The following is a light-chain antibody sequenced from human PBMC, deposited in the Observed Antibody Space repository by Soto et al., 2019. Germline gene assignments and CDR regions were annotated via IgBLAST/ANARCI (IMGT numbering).Light chain of an antibody. CDR1: QTISSW. CDR3: QQYNSYPWT. Sequence: DIQMTQSPSTLSGSVGDRVTITCRASQTISSWLAWYQQKPGKAPKLLIYKASTLKSGVPSRFSGSGSGTEFTLTISSLQPDDFATYYCQQYNSYPWTFXQGTKVDIK. J-gene: IGKJ1*01. CDR2: KAS. V-gene: IGKV1-5*03.